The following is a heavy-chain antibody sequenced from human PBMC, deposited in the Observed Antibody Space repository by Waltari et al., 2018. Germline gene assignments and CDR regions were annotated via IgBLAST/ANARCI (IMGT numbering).Heavy chain of an antibody. CDR2: VHLSGKA. CDR1: GDSLSSNYL. CDR3: ARDRGRGLYLDS. V-gene: IGHV4-4*02. Sequence: QLQLQESGPGLVKPSGTLSLTCAVSGDSLSSNYLWTWVRQSPGKGLEWIGQVHLSGKANYHPSFAGRGTVSLDTANYQFSLKMSSATAADTAIYFCARDRGRGLYLDSWGPGTLVTVSP. D-gene: IGHD2-15*01. J-gene: IGHJ4*02.